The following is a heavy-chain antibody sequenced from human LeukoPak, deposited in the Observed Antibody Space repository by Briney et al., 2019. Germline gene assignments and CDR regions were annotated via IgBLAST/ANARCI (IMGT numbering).Heavy chain of an antibody. D-gene: IGHD4-23*01. CDR3: ARDRNGGSFDY. CDR2: LIVGNVNQ. Sequence: CVSFLIVGNVNQHYADSVKGRFTISRDDAKNSLYLQMNSLRAEDTAVYYCARDRNGGSFDYWGQGTLVTVSS. V-gene: IGHV3-48*01. J-gene: IGHJ4*02.